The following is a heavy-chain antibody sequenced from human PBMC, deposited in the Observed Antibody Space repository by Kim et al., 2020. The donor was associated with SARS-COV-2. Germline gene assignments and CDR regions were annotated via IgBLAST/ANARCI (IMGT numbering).Heavy chain of an antibody. D-gene: IGHD3-10*01. V-gene: IGHV4-59*01. CDR3: ARDSGSGGVNWFDP. J-gene: IGHJ5*02. Sequence: NPSLKSRVTISVDTPKNQFSLKLSSVTAADTAVYYCARDSGSGGVNWFDPWGQGTLVTVSS.